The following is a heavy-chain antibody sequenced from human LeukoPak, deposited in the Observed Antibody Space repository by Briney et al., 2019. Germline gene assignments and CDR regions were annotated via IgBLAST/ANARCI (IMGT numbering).Heavy chain of an antibody. D-gene: IGHD3-9*01. CDR2: IYSGGST. J-gene: IGHJ4*02. CDR1: GFTFSSYA. V-gene: IGHV3-66*02. Sequence: GGSLRLSCAASGFTFSSYAMHWVRQAPGKGLEWVSVIYSGGSTYYADSVKGRFTISRDNSKNTLYLQMNSLRAEDTAVYYCARDSDWAYFDYWGQGTLVTVSS. CDR3: ARDSDWAYFDY.